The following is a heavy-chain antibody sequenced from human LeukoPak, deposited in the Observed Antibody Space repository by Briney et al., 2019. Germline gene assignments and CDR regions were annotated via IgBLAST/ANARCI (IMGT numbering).Heavy chain of an antibody. V-gene: IGHV4-39*07. CDR2: IFYRGSA. CDR3: ARYWSCGGDCYFLDY. J-gene: IGHJ4*02. Sequence: KPSETLSLTCTVSGGSITGSSYYWGWIRQPPGKGLEWIGSIFYRGSAYYNPSLKSRVTMSVDTSKNQFSLKLSSVTAADTAVYYCARYWSCGGDCYFLDYWGQGTLVTVSS. CDR1: GGSITGSSYY. D-gene: IGHD2-21*02.